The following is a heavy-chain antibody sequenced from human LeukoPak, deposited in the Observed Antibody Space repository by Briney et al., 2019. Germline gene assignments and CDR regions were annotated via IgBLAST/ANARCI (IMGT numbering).Heavy chain of an antibody. CDR1: GGSISSSSYY. J-gene: IGHJ6*02. D-gene: IGHD3-10*01. CDR3: ARTMVRGVIAYYYYHGMDV. V-gene: IGHV4-39*01. CDR2: IYYSGST. Sequence: SETLSLTCIVSGGSISSSSYYWGWIRQPPGKGLEWIGSIYYSGSTYYNPSLKSRVTISVDTSKNQFSLKLSSVTAADTAVYYCARTMVRGVIAYYYYHGMDVWGQGTTVTVSS.